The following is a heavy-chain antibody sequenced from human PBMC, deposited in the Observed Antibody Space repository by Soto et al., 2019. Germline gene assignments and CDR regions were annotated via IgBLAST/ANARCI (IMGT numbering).Heavy chain of an antibody. CDR2: MNHDGSQK. CDR1: GFTFSNSW. D-gene: IGHD4-4*01. CDR3: STGHCSNRL. Sequence: ELQLVESGGDLVQPGGSLRLSCAASGFTFSNSWMNWVRQAPGKGLEWVANMNHDGSQKYYVDSVKGRFTISRDNAKNSLYLQMNSLRVGDTAVYYWSTGHCSNRLGGQGTLVTVSS. J-gene: IGHJ4*02. V-gene: IGHV3-7*01.